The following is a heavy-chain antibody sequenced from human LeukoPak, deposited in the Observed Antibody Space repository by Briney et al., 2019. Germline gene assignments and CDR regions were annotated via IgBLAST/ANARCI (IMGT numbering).Heavy chain of an antibody. CDR1: GFTFSSYW. J-gene: IGHJ4*02. V-gene: IGHV3-7*02. D-gene: IGHD1-1*01. CDR2: IKQDGSDK. Sequence: QPGGSLRLSRAASGFTFSSYWMSWVRQAPGKGLEWVANIKQDGSDKNYVDSVKGRFTISKDNAKNLLSLEMNGLRAEDTAVYYCATYKNQLRTVYFDYWGQGTLVTVSS. CDR3: ATYKNQLRTVYFDY.